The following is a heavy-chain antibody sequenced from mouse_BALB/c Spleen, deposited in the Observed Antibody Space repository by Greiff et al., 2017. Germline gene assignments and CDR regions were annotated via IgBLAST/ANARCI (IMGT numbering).Heavy chain of an antibody. Sequence: DVMLVESGGGLVQPGGSRKLSCAASGFTFSSFGMHWVRQAPEKGLEWVAYISSGSSTIYYADTVKGRFTISRDNPKNTLFLQMTSLRSEDTAMYYCARDGSSYNYAMDYWGQGTSVTVSS. D-gene: IGHD1-1*01. J-gene: IGHJ4*01. CDR2: ISSGSSTI. CDR1: GFTFSSFG. V-gene: IGHV5-17*02. CDR3: ARDGSSYNYAMDY.